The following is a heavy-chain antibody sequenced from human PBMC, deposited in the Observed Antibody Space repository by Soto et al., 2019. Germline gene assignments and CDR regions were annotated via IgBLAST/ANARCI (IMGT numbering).Heavy chain of an antibody. J-gene: IGHJ4*02. V-gene: IGHV3-48*01. D-gene: IGHD5-12*01. CDR3: ARERGYTGYDFAY. CDR2: INHDSGTI. CDR1: GFTFSRYA. Sequence: EVQLVESGGGLVQPGGSLRLSCAASGFTFSRYAMNWFRQAPGKGLEWVSYINHDSGTIYYADSVKGRFTISRDNANNLLSLQMNSLRAEDTAVYYCARERGYTGYDFAYWGQGTLVTVSS.